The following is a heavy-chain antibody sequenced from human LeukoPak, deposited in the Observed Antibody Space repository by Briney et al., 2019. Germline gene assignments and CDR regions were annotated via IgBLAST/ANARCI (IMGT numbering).Heavy chain of an antibody. V-gene: IGHV3-30*18. J-gene: IGHJ3*02. CDR1: GFTFSSYG. CDR2: ISYDGTNQ. D-gene: IGHD3-16*01. Sequence: GRSLRLSCAASGFTFSSYGIHWVRQAPGKGLEWVAVISYDGTNQYYADSVKGRFTISRDNSKNTLYLQMNRLKAEDTAVYYCAKDKGGGYGNDAFDIWGRGTMVTVSS. CDR3: AKDKGGGYGNDAFDI.